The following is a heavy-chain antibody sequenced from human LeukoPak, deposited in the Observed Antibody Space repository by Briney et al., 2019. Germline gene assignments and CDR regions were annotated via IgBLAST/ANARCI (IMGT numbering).Heavy chain of an antibody. CDR1: EFTFTSYA. CDR2: ISGSGGST. Sequence: GGSLRPSCPASEFTFTSYAMSWVGQAPGKGLGWVSAISGSGGSTFYADSVKGRFTLSRDNSKNTLYLQMNSLRAEDTAVYYCARVAGAGYFDYWGQGTLVTVSS. CDR3: ARVAGAGYFDY. D-gene: IGHD3-10*01. J-gene: IGHJ4*02. V-gene: IGHV3-23*01.